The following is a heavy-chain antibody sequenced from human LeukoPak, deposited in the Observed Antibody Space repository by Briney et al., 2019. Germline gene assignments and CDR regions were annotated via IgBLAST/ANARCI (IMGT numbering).Heavy chain of an antibody. Sequence: ASVKVSCKASGYTFSDYYMHWVQQAPGKGLEWMGRVDPEDGETIYAEKFQGRVTITAGTSTDTAYMELSSLRSEDTAVYYCATDAPSRPDIVVVPALEARYYYYMDVWGKGTTVTVSS. J-gene: IGHJ6*03. CDR1: GYTFSDYY. D-gene: IGHD2-2*01. V-gene: IGHV1-69-2*01. CDR2: VDPEDGET. CDR3: ATDAPSRPDIVVVPALEARYYYYMDV.